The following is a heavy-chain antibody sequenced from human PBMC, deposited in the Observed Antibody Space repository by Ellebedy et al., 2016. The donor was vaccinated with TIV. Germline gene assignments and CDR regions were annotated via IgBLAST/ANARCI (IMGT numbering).Heavy chain of an antibody. CDR3: AKDLDYGDYFERYYGMDV. D-gene: IGHD4-17*01. Sequence: GGSLRLSXAASGFTFSSYAMHWVRQAPGKGLEWVAVISYDGSNKYYADSVKGRFTISRDNSKNTLYLQMNSLRAEDTAVYYCAKDLDYGDYFERYYGMDVWGQGTTVTVSS. CDR1: GFTFSSYA. V-gene: IGHV3-30-3*01. CDR2: ISYDGSNK. J-gene: IGHJ6*02.